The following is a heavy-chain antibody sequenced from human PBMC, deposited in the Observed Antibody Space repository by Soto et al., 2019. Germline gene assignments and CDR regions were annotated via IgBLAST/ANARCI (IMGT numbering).Heavy chain of an antibody. D-gene: IGHD1-26*01. CDR3: ARIGWGRELLHFYFDY. Sequence: SLTCTVSGGSVSSGSYYWSWIRQPPGKGLEWIGYIYYSGSTNYNPSLKSRVTISVDTSKNQFSLKLSSVTAADTAVYYCARIGWGRELLHFYFDYWGQGTLVTVSS. CDR1: GGSVSSGSYY. J-gene: IGHJ4*02. V-gene: IGHV4-61*01. CDR2: IYYSGST.